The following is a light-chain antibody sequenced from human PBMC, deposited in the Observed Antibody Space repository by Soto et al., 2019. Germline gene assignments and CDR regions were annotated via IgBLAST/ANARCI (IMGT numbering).Light chain of an antibody. CDR3: QHYSSQT. Sequence: EIVLTQSPATLSLSPGERATLSCRASQSVSSNYLAWYQQRPGQAPRLLIYGASSRATGIPDRFSGSGSGTDFTLTISRLEPEDSAVYFCQHYSSQTFGQGTKVDIK. J-gene: IGKJ1*01. V-gene: IGKV3-20*01. CDR1: QSVSSNY. CDR2: GAS.